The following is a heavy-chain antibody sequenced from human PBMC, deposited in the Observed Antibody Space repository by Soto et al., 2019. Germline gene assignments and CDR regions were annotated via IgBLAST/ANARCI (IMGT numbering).Heavy chain of an antibody. D-gene: IGHD3-22*01. CDR1: GVSISSSSYY. CDR2: IYYSGST. CDR3: ARFNYYDSSGYY. V-gene: IGHV4-39*01. J-gene: IGHJ4*02. Sequence: PSETLSLTCTVSGVSISSSSYYWGWIRQPPGKGLEWIGSIYYSGSTYYNPSLKSRVTISVDTSKNQFSLKLSSVTAADTAVYYCARFNYYDSSGYYWGQGTLVTVSS.